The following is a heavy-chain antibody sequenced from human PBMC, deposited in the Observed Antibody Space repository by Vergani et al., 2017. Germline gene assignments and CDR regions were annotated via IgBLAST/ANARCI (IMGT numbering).Heavy chain of an antibody. CDR2: IASSDTTV. CDR3: ARDYLDFSGSGSPYYFDH. CDR1: GFTFIMHA. V-gene: IGHV3-48*03. D-gene: IGHD3-10*01. Sequence: EVQLLESGGDLVQPGGSLRLSCAASGFTFIMHAMSWVRQAPGKGLEWISYIASSDTTVYYADSVKGRFTISRDNAKNSLYLEMNSLRAEDTAVYYCARDYLDFSGSGSPYYFDHWGQGTQVTVSS. J-gene: IGHJ4*02.